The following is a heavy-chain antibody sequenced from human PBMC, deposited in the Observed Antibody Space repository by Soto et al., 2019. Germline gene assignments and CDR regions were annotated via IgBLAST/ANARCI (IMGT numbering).Heavy chain of an antibody. D-gene: IGHD2-2*01. CDR1: GGSISSYY. CDR2: IYYSGST. J-gene: IGHJ6*03. Sequence: SETLSLTCTVSGGSISSYYWSWIRQPPGKGLEWIGYIYYSGSTNYNPSLKSRVTISVDTSKNQFSLKLSSVTAADTAVYYCARRGRGSSTSWYYMDVWGKGTTVTVSS. CDR3: ARRGRGSSTSWYYMDV. V-gene: IGHV4-59*08.